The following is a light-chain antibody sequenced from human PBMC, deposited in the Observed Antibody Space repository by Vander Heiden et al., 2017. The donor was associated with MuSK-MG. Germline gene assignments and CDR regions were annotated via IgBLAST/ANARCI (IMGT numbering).Light chain of an antibody. CDR3: YYYHTSLSSSVV. V-gene: IGLV1-40*01. CDR1: SPNVRARSH. CDR2: MIN. J-gene: IGLJ2*01. Sequence: QSVPTLPPSVSESTGPRVAISCTGSSPNVRARSHLHWYQQLPGTAPTLRIVMINNRPSGAPDRFSGSTSCTSEYPATHALHAEDETDEDGYYYHTSLSSSVVFGGGTKLTVL.